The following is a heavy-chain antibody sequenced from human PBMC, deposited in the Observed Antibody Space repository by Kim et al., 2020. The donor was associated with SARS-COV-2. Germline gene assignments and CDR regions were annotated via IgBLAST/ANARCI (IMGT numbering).Heavy chain of an antibody. J-gene: IGHJ4*02. CDR1: GDSVSPYY. CDR3: AKGFWRTGNCYPTFFGS. D-gene: IGHD2-15*01. V-gene: IGHV4-59*02. CDR2: IYYNGNT. Sequence: SETLSLTCSVSGDSVSPYYWSWIRQPPGKGLEWIGSIYYNGNTHYNPSLESRVSMSMDTTKSQFSLNLNSVTAADTAMYYCAKGFWRTGNCYPTFFGSWRQGSLLTASS.